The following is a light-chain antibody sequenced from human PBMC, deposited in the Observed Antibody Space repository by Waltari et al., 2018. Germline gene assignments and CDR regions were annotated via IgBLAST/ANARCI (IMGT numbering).Light chain of an antibody. Sequence: EIVLTQSPGTLSLSPGERATLSCRASQSVGRYLAWYQQKPGQAPRLLNYGASTRATGIPDRFSGSGSGTDFSLIISRLEPEDFAVYFCQKNEALPATFGQGTKVEIK. J-gene: IGKJ1*01. CDR1: QSVGRY. CDR3: QKNEALPAT. CDR2: GAS. V-gene: IGKV3-20*01.